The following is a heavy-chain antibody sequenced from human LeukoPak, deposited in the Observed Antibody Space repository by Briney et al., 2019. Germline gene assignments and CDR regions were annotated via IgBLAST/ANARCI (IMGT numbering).Heavy chain of an antibody. CDR2: IYYSGST. CDR3: ARVLRGYSYGFFGWYFDL. V-gene: IGHV4-59*01. Sequence: NPSETLSLTCTASGGSISSYYWSWIRQPPGKGLEWIGYIYYSGSTNYNPSPKSRVTISVDTSKNQFSLKLSSVTAADTAVYYCARVLRGYSYGFFGWYFDLWGRGTLVTVSS. D-gene: IGHD5-18*01. J-gene: IGHJ2*01. CDR1: GGSISSYY.